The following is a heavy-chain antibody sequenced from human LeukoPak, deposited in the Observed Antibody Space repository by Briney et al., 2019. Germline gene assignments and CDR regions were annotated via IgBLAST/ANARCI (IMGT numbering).Heavy chain of an antibody. CDR2: INHSGST. D-gene: IGHD3-3*02. V-gene: IGHV4-34*01. CDR1: GGSFSGYY. CDR3: ARFSEGPYYFDY. Sequence: PSETLSLTCAVYGGSFSGYYRSWIRQPPGKGLEWIGEINHSGSTNYNPSLKSRVTISVDTSKNQFSLKLSSVTAADTAVYYCARFSEGPYYFDYWGQGTLVTVSS. J-gene: IGHJ4*02.